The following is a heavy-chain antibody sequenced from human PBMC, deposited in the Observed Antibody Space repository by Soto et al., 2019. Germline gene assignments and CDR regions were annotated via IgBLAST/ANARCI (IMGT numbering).Heavy chain of an antibody. CDR2: ISAYNGNT. J-gene: IGHJ4*02. CDR1: GYTFTSYG. V-gene: IGHV1-18*01. Sequence: QVKMVQSGAELKKPGASVKVSCKASGYTFTSYGISWVRQAPGQGLDWMGWISAYNGNTNYAQKLPGRVTMTTNTTTSTAYMELRSQRSYDTAVYYCARDGYSSNFAYFGQGPLVTVSS. D-gene: IGHD6-13*01. CDR3: ARDGYSSNFAY.